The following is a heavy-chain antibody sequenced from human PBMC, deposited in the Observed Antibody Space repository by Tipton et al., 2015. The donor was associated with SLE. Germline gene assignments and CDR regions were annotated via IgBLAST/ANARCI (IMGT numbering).Heavy chain of an antibody. V-gene: IGHV4-59*11. Sequence: TLSLTCTVSGGSISSPSWSWIRKPPGKGLEWIGDNYYSGSTNNNPSLKSRITISVDTSKNQFSLKLSSVTAADTAVYYCASLSGYSGYGNYWGQGTLVTVSS. CDR2: NYYSGST. D-gene: IGHD5-12*01. J-gene: IGHJ4*02. CDR1: GGSISSPS. CDR3: ASLSGYSGYGNY.